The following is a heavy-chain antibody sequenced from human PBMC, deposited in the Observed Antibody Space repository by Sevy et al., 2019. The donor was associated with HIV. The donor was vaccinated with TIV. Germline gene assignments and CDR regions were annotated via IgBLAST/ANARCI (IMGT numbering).Heavy chain of an antibody. CDR3: ARDGGGGTTNSGMDV. D-gene: IGHD1-7*01. CDR2: VYPNSGGT. Sequence: ASVKVSCKASGYTFTGDYLHWMRQAPGQGLEWMGRVYPNSGGTNYAQKFQGRVTMTRDTSISTAYMELSRLRSDATAVYYCARDGGGGTTNSGMDVWGQGTTVTVSS. V-gene: IGHV1-2*06. J-gene: IGHJ6*02. CDR1: GYTFTGDY.